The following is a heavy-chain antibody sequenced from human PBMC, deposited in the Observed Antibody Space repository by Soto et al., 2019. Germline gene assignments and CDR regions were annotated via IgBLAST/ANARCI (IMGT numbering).Heavy chain of an antibody. Sequence: GGSLRLSCAASGFSFSDYYMTWIRQAPGKGLEWISDISSSGDPTYYADSVRGRFTISRDNAKNSLYLQLNSLRGEDTAVYYCARLLLRPGKFDYWGQGTLVTVSS. CDR3: ARLLLRPGKFDY. V-gene: IGHV3-11*01. D-gene: IGHD2-21*01. CDR2: ISSSGDPT. CDR1: GFSFSDYY. J-gene: IGHJ4*02.